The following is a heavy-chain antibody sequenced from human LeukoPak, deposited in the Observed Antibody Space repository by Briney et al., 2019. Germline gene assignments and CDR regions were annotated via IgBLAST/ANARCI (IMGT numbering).Heavy chain of an antibody. CDR2: IIPIFGTA. V-gene: IGHV1-69*05. Sequence: SVKVSCKASGGTFSSYAISWVRQAPGQGLEWMGGIIPIFGTANYAQKFQGRVTITTDESTSTAYMELSSLRSEDTAVYYCARTGYCSSTSCPKGDYYFDYWGQGTLVTVSS. D-gene: IGHD2-2*01. J-gene: IGHJ4*02. CDR3: ARTGYCSSTSCPKGDYYFDY. CDR1: GGTFSSYA.